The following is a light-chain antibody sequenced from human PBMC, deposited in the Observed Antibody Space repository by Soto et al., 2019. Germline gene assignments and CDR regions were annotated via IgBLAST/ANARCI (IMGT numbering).Light chain of an antibody. CDR1: SSDVGDYNY. CDR3: RSYTSSSTLYV. CDR2: DVS. V-gene: IGLV2-14*01. J-gene: IGLJ1*01. Sequence: QSALTQPASVSGSPGQSITISCTGTSSDVGDYNYVSWYQQHPGKAPKLMIYDVSNRPSGVSNRFSGSKSGNTASLTISGLQAEDEADYYCRSYTSSSTLYVFGTGTKLTVL.